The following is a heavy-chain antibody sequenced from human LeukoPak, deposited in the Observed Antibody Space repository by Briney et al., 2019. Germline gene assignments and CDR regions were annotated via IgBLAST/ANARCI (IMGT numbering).Heavy chain of an antibody. D-gene: IGHD6-19*01. Sequence: GGSLRLSCAASGFTFSSYSMNWVRQAPGKGLEWVSAISGSGGSTYYADSVKGRFTISRDNSKNTLYLQMNSLRAEDTAVYYCAKDSSGWYEVFDYWGQGTLVTVSS. CDR3: AKDSSGWYEVFDY. CDR2: ISGSGGST. CDR1: GFTFSSYS. J-gene: IGHJ4*02. V-gene: IGHV3-23*01.